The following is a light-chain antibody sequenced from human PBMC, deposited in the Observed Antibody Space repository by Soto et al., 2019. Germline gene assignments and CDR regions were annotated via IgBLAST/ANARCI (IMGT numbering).Light chain of an antibody. CDR3: QQYNNWPIT. CDR2: GAS. J-gene: IGKJ3*01. V-gene: IGKV3-15*01. Sequence: EIVMTQSPATLSVSPGERATLSCRASQSVSSNLAWYQQKPGQAPRLLIYGASTRATGIPARFSGSGSGTEFTLTIRSLQSEDFAVYYCQQYNNWPITFGPGNKVDIK. CDR1: QSVSSN.